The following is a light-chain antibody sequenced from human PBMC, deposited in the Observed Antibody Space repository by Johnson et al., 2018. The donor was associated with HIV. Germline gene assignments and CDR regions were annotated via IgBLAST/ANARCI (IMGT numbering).Light chain of an antibody. J-gene: IGLJ1*01. CDR3: GTWDSSLSAYV. V-gene: IGLV1-51*01. CDR1: SSNIGNNY. Sequence: QSVLTQPPSVSAAPGQKVTISCSGSSSNIGNNYVSWYQQLPGTAPKLLIYDSYKRPSGIPDRFSGSKSGKSATLGITGLQTGDEADYYCGTWDSSLSAYVFGTGTKVTVL. CDR2: DSY.